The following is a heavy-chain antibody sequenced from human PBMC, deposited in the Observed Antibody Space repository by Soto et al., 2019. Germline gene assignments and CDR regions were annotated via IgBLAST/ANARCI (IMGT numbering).Heavy chain of an antibody. D-gene: IGHD6-19*01. CDR1: GGSISSYY. J-gene: IGHJ3*02. CDR2: IYYSGST. CDR3: ATYVPDKLAVAGTSDAFDI. V-gene: IGHV4-59*01. Sequence: SETLSLTCTVAGGSISSYYWSWIRQPPGKGLEWIADIYYSGSTNYSPSLKSRVTISVDTSKNQFSLNLSSVTAAYTAVYFCATYVPDKLAVAGTSDAFDIWGQGTMVTVSS.